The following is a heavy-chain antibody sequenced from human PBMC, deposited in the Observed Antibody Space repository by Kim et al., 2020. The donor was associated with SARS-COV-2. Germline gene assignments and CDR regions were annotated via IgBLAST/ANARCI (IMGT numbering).Heavy chain of an antibody. CDR3: ARLVSENSAVEY. CDR2: INYSGNT. CDR1: GDSISRSSNY. V-gene: IGHV4-39*01. Sequence: SETLSLTCTASGDSISRSSNYWGWIRQPPGKGLEWIGSINYSGNTYYNPSLKSRVTISVDTSKNQFSLKMRSLTAADTAVYYCARLVSENSAVEYWGQGT. J-gene: IGHJ4*02.